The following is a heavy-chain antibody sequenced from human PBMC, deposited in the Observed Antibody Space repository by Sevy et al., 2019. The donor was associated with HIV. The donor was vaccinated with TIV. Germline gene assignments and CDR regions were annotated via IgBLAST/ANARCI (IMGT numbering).Heavy chain of an antibody. CDR2: ISSSGSTI. J-gene: IGHJ4*02. Sequence: GESLRLSCAASGFTFSDYYMSWIRQAPGKGLEWVSYISSSGSTIYYADSVKGRFTISRDNAKNSLYLQMNSLRAEDTAVYYCARDLRVSTMVRGVFDYWGQGTLVTVSS. D-gene: IGHD3-10*01. CDR3: ARDLRVSTMVRGVFDY. V-gene: IGHV3-11*01. CDR1: GFTFSDYY.